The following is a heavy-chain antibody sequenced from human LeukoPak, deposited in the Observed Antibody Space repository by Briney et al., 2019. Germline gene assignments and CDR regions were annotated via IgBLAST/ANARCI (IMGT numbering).Heavy chain of an antibody. V-gene: IGHV1-2*02. J-gene: IGHJ4*02. Sequence: GASVKVSCKASGYTFTGYYMHWVRQAPGQGLEWMGWINPNSGGTNYAQKFQGRVTMTRDTSISTAYMELSRLRSDDTAVYYCARHGGQGWLRSSRLYYFDYWGQGTLVTVPS. D-gene: IGHD5-12*01. CDR2: INPNSGGT. CDR3: ARHGGQGWLRSSRLYYFDY. CDR1: GYTFTGYY.